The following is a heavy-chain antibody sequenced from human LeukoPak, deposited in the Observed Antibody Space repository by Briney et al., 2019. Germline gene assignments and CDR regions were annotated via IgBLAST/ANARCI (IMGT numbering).Heavy chain of an antibody. CDR3: VRTPPNWGFDY. D-gene: IGHD7-27*01. CDR2: MSPNSGDT. J-gene: IGHJ4*02. V-gene: IGHV1-8*01. CDR1: GYTFTTHD. Sequence: APVKVSCKASGYTFTTHDINWVRQATGQGLEWLGWMSPNSGDTGYAQKFQGRVTMTSDSSISTAYMELSSLRSEDTAIYYCVRTPPNWGFDYWGQGTLVTVSS.